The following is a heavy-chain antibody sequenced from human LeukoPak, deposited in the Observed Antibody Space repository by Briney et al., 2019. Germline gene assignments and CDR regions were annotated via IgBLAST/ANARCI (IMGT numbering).Heavy chain of an antibody. J-gene: IGHJ5*02. CDR1: GGSISSGGYS. Sequence: SQTLSLTCAVSGGSISSGGYSWSWIRQPPGKGLEWIGYIYHSGSTYYNPSLKSRVTISVDRSKNQLSLKLSSVTTADTAVYYCARVLQTLGDWFDPWGQGTLVTVSS. CDR3: ARVLQTLGDWFDP. CDR2: IYHSGST. V-gene: IGHV4-30-2*01.